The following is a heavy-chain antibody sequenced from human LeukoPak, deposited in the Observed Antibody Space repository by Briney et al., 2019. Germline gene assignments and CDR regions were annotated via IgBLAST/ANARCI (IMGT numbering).Heavy chain of an antibody. Sequence: GVLRLSCAASGFTFSDYYMSWIRQAPGKGLEWLSYINIGGTNTHYADSVKGRFTISRDNTKKSLYLQINNLRAEDTAVYYCATDGAGFDTWGQGVLVTVSS. CDR1: GFTFSDYY. CDR2: INIGGTNT. V-gene: IGHV3-11*01. CDR3: ATDGAGFDT. J-gene: IGHJ5*02.